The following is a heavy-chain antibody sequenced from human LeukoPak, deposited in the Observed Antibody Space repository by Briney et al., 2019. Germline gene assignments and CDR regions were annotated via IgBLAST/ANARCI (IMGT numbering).Heavy chain of an antibody. V-gene: IGHV3-21*01. CDR2: ISGTSSDI. CDR1: GFTISSNY. D-gene: IGHD2-8*01. CDR3: ARDDGQWPTNWFDP. J-gene: IGHJ5*02. Sequence: GGSLRLSCAASGFTISSNYMNWVRQAPGKGLEWVSSISGTSSDIHYADSVKGRFTISRDNARNSLYLQMNSLRPEDTAVYYCARDDGQWPTNWFDPWGQGTLVTVSS.